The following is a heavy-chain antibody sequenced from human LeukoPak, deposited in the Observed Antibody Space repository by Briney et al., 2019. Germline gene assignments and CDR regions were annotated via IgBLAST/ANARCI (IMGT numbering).Heavy chain of an antibody. D-gene: IGHD1-26*01. Sequence: GGSLRLSCAASGFTFSSSAMSWVRQAPGKGLEWVSYITSSSSTIYYADSVKGRFTISRDNAKNSLYLQMNSLRVEDTAIYYCATSGSYRFDYWGQGTLVTVSS. CDR1: GFTFSSSA. J-gene: IGHJ4*02. CDR3: ATSGSYRFDY. CDR2: ITSSSSTI. V-gene: IGHV3-48*01.